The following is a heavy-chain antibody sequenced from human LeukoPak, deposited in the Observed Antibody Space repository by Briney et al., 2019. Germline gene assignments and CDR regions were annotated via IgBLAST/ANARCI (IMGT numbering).Heavy chain of an antibody. CDR1: GNTFTNYA. V-gene: IGHV1-3*01. CDR2: INGGNGKT. Sequence: ASVKVSCKASGNTFTNYAMHWVRQAPGQRLEWMGWINGGNGKTKYSQRFQGRVTITRDTSASTAYMELSSLRSEDTAVYYCARDKYYNDSSGYLAPRNYFYGMDVWGQGTTVTVSS. J-gene: IGHJ6*02. CDR3: ARDKYYNDSSGYLAPRNYFYGMDV. D-gene: IGHD3-22*01.